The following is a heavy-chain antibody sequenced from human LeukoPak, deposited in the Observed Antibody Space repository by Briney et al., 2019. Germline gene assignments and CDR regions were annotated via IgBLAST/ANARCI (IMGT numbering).Heavy chain of an antibody. CDR3: ARGVVVPAAMDAFDI. CDR1: GFIFSSYG. D-gene: IGHD2-2*01. J-gene: IGHJ3*02. CDR2: ISYDGSNK. Sequence: GGSLRLSCAASGFIFSSYGMHWVRQAPGKGLEWVAVISYDGSNKYYADSVKGRFTISRDNSKNTLYLQMNSLRAEDTAVYYCARGVVVPAAMDAFDIWGQGTMVTVSS. V-gene: IGHV3-30*03.